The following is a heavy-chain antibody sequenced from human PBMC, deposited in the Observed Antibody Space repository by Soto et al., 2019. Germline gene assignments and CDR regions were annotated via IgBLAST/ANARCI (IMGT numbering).Heavy chain of an antibody. Sequence: PSETLSLTCTVSGYSISNGYYWGWIRQSPEKGLEWIATIYHSGTTYYNPSLKSRVIMSIDTSKNQFSLNLKSVTAADTAVYYCVRDRYSYGSEGAKWGQGTLVTVSS. CDR3: VRDRYSYGSEGAK. J-gene: IGHJ4*02. D-gene: IGHD5-18*01. V-gene: IGHV4-38-2*02. CDR1: GYSISNGYY. CDR2: IYHSGTT.